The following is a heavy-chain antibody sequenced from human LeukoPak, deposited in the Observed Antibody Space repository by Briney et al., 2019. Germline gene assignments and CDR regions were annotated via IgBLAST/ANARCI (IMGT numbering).Heavy chain of an antibody. J-gene: IGHJ4*02. Sequence: SETLSLTCTVSGGSISSSSYYWGWIRQPPGKGLEWIGYIYYSGSTYYNPSLKSRVTISVDTSKNQFSLKLSSVTAADTAVYYCARGVVPAAGPPCYFDYWGQGTLVTVSS. CDR2: IYYSGST. D-gene: IGHD2-2*01. CDR1: GGSISSSSYY. V-gene: IGHV4-30-4*08. CDR3: ARGVVPAAGPPCYFDY.